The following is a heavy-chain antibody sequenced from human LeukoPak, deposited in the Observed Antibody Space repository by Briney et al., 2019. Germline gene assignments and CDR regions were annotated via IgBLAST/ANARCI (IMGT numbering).Heavy chain of an antibody. CDR1: GGSFSGYY. D-gene: IGHD6-19*01. CDR2: IYTSGST. V-gene: IGHV4-59*10. J-gene: IGHJ4*02. CDR3: ASGLSGYSSGWYPY. Sequence: PSETLSLTCAVYGGSFSGYYWSWIRQPAGKGLEWIGRIYTSGSTNYNPSLKSRVTMSVDTSKNQFSLKLSSVTAADTAVYYCASGLSGYSSGWYPYWGQGTLVTVSS.